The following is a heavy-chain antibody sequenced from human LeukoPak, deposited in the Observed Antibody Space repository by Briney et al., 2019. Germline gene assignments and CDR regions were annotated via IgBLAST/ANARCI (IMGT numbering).Heavy chain of an antibody. CDR2: IYYSGSK. J-gene: IGHJ5*02. CDR1: GGSFSGYY. CDR3: ARGLIVVVVAATSQWFDP. Sequence: SETLSLTCAVYGGSFSGYYWSWIRQPPGKALEWIGSIYYSGSKWYKPSLKSRVTISLDASKNQFSLKLRSVTAADTAVYYCARGLIVVVVAATSQWFDPWGQGTLVTVSS. V-gene: IGHV4-34*01. D-gene: IGHD2-15*01.